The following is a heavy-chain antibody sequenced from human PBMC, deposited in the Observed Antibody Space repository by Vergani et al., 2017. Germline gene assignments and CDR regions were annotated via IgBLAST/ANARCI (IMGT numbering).Heavy chain of an antibody. Sequence: QLQLQESASGLVKPSQTLSLTCAVSGGSISSGGYSWRWIRQPPGKGLDWIGYLYHSGSTYYNPSLKSRVTISVDRSKNQFSLKLSSVTAADTAVYYCARVLGGGQPDYYYDMDVWGKXP. CDR3: ARVLGGGQPDYYYDMDV. CDR2: LYHSGST. D-gene: IGHD1-14*01. V-gene: IGHV4-30-2*01. J-gene: IGHJ6*03. CDR1: GGSISSGGYS.